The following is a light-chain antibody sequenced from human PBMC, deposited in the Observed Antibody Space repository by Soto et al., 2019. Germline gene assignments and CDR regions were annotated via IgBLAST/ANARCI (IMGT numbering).Light chain of an antibody. Sequence: QSVLTQPPSVSGAPGQRVTISCTGSSSNIGAGYVVHWYQQLPGTAPKLLIYGNSNRPSGVPDRFSGSKSGTSAALAITGLQDEDEADYYCQSYDSSLSGSVFGGGTKLTVL. J-gene: IGLJ2*01. CDR1: SSNIGAGYV. CDR3: QSYDSSLSGSV. CDR2: GNS. V-gene: IGLV1-40*01.